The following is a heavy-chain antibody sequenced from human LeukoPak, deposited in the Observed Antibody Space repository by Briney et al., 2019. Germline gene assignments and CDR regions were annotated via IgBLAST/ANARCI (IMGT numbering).Heavy chain of an antibody. J-gene: IGHJ4*02. Sequence: PSETLSLTCAVYGGSFSGSYWSWIRQPPGKGLEWIGEINHSGSTNYNPSLKSRVTISVDTSKNQFSLKLSSVTAADTAVYYYASLTMIVVPWGQGTLVTVSS. CDR3: ASLTMIVVP. CDR2: INHSGST. CDR1: GGSFSGSY. D-gene: IGHD3-22*01. V-gene: IGHV4-34*01.